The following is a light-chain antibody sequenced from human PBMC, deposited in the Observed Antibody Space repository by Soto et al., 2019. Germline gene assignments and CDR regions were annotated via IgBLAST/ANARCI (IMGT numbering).Light chain of an antibody. J-gene: IGLJ2*01. CDR2: KSD. V-gene: IGLV1-47*01. CDR1: SSNLGCNY. CDR3: AAWDDSLSGVL. Sequence: QSVLTQPPSASVPPGQSVAISGSGSSSNLGCNYVSWYPHLPGTAPKLLIYKSDQRPSGVPDRFCGSKSGNSGSLAISGLDSEDEADYYGAAWDDSLSGVLFGGGTKLTVL.